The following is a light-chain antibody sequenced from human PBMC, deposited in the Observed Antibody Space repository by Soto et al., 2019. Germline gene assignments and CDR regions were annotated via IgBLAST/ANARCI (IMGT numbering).Light chain of an antibody. J-gene: IGKJ5*01. CDR1: QSVSSSY. V-gene: IGKV3-20*01. Sequence: DIVLTQSPGTLSLSPGERATLSCRSSQSVSSSYLAWYQQKTGQAPRLIIYGASSRATGIPDRFSGSGSGTDFTLTISRLQPEDFAVYYCEQYNNWPLTFGQGTQLEIK. CDR3: EQYNNWPLT. CDR2: GAS.